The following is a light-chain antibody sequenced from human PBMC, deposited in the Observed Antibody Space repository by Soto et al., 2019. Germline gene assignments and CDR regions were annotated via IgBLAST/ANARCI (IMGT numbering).Light chain of an antibody. CDR1: QSLLHSNGYNY. CDR2: LSS. J-gene: IGKJ1*01. V-gene: IGKV2-28*01. Sequence: DIVMTQSPLSLPVNPGEAASISCRSSQSLLHSNGYNYVDWDLQKPGQSPQLLIYLSSYRATGVPERFSGSGSGTDFTLKISRVGAEDVGLYYCMQARQSRWTFGQGTRVEIK. CDR3: MQARQSRWT.